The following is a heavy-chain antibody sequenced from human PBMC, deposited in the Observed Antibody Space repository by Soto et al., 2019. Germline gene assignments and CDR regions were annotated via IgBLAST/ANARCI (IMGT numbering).Heavy chain of an antibody. D-gene: IGHD3-3*01. Sequence: ASVKVSCKASGYYFTNYAMQWVRQAPGRRLEWMGWINTGNGNREYSQKFQGRVIMTSDTSATTAYMELRSLRSEDTAVYYRASEHTVFGVVMFDFWGQGTLVTVSS. CDR3: ASEHTVFGVVMFDF. V-gene: IGHV1-3*04. CDR2: INTGNGNR. J-gene: IGHJ4*02. CDR1: GYYFTNYA.